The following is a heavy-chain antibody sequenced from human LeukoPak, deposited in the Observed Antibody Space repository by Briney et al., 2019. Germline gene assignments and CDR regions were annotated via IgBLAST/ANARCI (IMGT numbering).Heavy chain of an antibody. V-gene: IGHV3-7*03. CDR3: ARAASTGYNFDY. J-gene: IGHJ4*02. CDR2: IKQDGSKK. Sequence: PGGSLRLSCAASGFTMRNHWMSWVRQAPGKGLEWVANIKQDGSKKSYVDSVKGRFTISRDNAKNSLYLQMNSLRAEDTAVYYCARAASTGYNFDYWGQGTLVTVSS. D-gene: IGHD1-1*01. CDR1: GFTMRNHW.